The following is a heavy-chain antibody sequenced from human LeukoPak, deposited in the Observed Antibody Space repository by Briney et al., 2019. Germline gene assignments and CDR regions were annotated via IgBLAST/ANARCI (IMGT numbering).Heavy chain of an antibody. J-gene: IGHJ6*02. CDR3: AREGREWLWGDYYYYYGMDV. V-gene: IGHV3-7*01. Sequence: GGSLRLSCAASGFTFSSYWMSWVRQAPGKGLEWEANIKQDGSEKYYVDSVKGRFTISRDNAKNSLYLQMNSLRAEDTAVYYCAREGREWLWGDYYYYYGMDVWGQGTTVTVSS. CDR2: IKQDGSEK. D-gene: IGHD3-3*01. CDR1: GFTFSSYW.